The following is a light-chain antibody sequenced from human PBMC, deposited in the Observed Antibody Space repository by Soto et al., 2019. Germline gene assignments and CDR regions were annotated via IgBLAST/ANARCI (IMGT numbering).Light chain of an antibody. CDR3: HQYNKQPLT. CDR2: GAS. Sequence: EIVMTQTPATLSVSPGERATLSCRASQSVSSNLAWYQHKPGQAASLLIHGASTMATGIPASFSGSGSGTEYTLTSSSLQSKDFPVYYCHQYNKQPLTFGGGTKVEIK. V-gene: IGKV3-15*01. CDR1: QSVSSN. J-gene: IGKJ4*01.